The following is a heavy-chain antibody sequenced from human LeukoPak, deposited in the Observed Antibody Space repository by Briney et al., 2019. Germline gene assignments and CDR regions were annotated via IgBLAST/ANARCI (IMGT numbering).Heavy chain of an antibody. J-gene: IGHJ4*02. CDR3: ATSRTGYSPNY. D-gene: IGHD3-9*01. CDR1: GYFFNSYL. CDR2: IYPDDYHT. Sequence: GASLDISWKCSGYFFNSYLIGVVRPMPGKGLELVWIIYPDDYHTRYSPSYQGQVNISADKSIRTAYLQWSGLKASDTAMCCGATSRTGYSPNYWGQGTLVTVSS. V-gene: IGHV5-51*01.